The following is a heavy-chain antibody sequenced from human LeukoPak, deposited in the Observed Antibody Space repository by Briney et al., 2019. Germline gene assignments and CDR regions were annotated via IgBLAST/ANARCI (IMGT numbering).Heavy chain of an antibody. V-gene: IGHV4-59*01. J-gene: IGHJ4*02. Sequence: VKPSETLSLTCTVSGGSISTYYWSWIRQPPGKGLECIGYLYYSGGTNYNPSLSSRVTISVDTSKNQFSLKLSSVAAADTAVYYCARAGSGYSFDYWGQGTLVTVSS. CDR3: ARAGSGYSFDY. D-gene: IGHD3-22*01. CDR1: GGSISTYY. CDR2: LYYSGGT.